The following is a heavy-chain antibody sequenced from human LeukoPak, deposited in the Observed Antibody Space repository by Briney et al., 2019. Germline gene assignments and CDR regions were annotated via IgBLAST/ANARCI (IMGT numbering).Heavy chain of an antibody. Sequence: GRSLRLSCAASGFTFGDYAMHWGRQAPGKGLEWVSGISWNSGTVGYADSVKGRFTISRDNAKNSLYLQMNSLRGEDTAFYYCAKGRPRDKEMPTTDWGQGTLVTVSS. D-gene: IGHD5-24*01. CDR1: GFTFGDYA. J-gene: IGHJ4*02. V-gene: IGHV3-9*01. CDR3: AKGRPRDKEMPTTD. CDR2: ISWNSGTV.